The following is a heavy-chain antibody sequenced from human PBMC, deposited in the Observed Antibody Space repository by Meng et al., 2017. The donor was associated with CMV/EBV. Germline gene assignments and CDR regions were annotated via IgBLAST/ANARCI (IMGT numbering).Heavy chain of an antibody. CDR1: GYSFTSYW. CDR2: IYPGDSDT. J-gene: IGHJ5*02. Sequence: TVSCKGSGYSFTSYWIGWVRQMPGKGLEWMGIIYPGDSDTRYSPSFQGQVTISADKSISTAYLQWSSLKASDTAMYYCARRMGSTGSSYWFDPWGQGTLVTVSS. D-gene: IGHD2-2*01. V-gene: IGHV5-51*01. CDR3: ARRMGSTGSSYWFDP.